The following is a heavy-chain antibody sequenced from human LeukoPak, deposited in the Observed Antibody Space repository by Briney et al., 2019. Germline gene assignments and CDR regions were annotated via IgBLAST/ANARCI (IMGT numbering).Heavy chain of an antibody. CDR3: AKHIAAAGLGN. CDR1: GFTFSSYA. D-gene: IGHD6-13*01. J-gene: IGHJ4*02. CDR2: ISVSGGAT. Sequence: GGSLRLSCAASGFTFSSYAMSWVRQAPGKGLEWVSAISVSGGATYYGDSVKGRFTISRDNSKNTLYLQMNNLRAEDTAVYYCAKHIAAAGLGNWGQGTLVTVSS. V-gene: IGHV3-23*01.